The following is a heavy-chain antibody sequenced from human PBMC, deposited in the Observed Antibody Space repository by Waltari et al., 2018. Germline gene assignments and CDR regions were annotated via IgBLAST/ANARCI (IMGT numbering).Heavy chain of an antibody. CDR1: GYTYINHY. V-gene: IGHV1-46*01. Sequence: QVQLVQSGAEVKKPGASVKVSCTASGYTYINHYINWVRQAPGQGPEWMGIFNPSGGRVIYAQKFQDRVTLTRDTSTSTAYMELISLRSEDTAVYYCARDRGQYCSRTSCPGGGMDVWGQGTTVTVSS. CDR2: FNPSGGRV. J-gene: IGHJ6*02. CDR3: ARDRGQYCSRTSCPGGGMDV. D-gene: IGHD2-2*01.